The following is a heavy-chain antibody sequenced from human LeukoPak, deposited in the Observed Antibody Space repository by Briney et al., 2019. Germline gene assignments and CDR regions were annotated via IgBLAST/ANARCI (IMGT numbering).Heavy chain of an antibody. D-gene: IGHD4-17*01. V-gene: IGHV4-39*01. Sequence: SETLSLTCTVSGGSISSSSCYWGWIRQPPGKGLEWIGSIYYSGSTYYNPSLKSRITISVDTSKNQFSLKLSSVTAADTAVYYCARHPDHYGDYGELYFDYWGQGTLVTVSS. CDR3: ARHPDHYGDYGELYFDY. CDR1: GGSISSSSCY. J-gene: IGHJ4*02. CDR2: IYYSGST.